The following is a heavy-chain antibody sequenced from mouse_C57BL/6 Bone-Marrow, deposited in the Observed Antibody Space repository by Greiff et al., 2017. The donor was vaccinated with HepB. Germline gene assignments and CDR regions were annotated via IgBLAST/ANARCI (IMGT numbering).Heavy chain of an antibody. V-gene: IGHV2-2*01. D-gene: IGHD2-12*01. CDR2: IWSGGST. Sequence: VKLVESGPGLVQPSQSLSITCTVSGFSLTSYGVHWVRQSPGKGLEWLGVIWSGGSTDYNAAFISRLSIIKDNSKSQVFFKMNSLQADDTAIYYCARNSDYSLYYAMDYWGQGTSVTVSS. CDR1: GFSLTSYG. CDR3: ARNSDYSLYYAMDY. J-gene: IGHJ4*01.